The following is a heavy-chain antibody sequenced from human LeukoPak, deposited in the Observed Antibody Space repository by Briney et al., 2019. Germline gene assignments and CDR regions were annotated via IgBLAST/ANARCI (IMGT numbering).Heavy chain of an antibody. J-gene: IGHJ4*02. Sequence: ASMKVSCKASGYTFTNYPMHWVRQAPGQGLEWMGWINPNSGDTNYVQKFQGRVTMTRDTSISTAYMELSRLRSDDTAVYYCARAGLGYCSGGSCLPLDYWGQGTLVTVSS. CDR1: GYTFTNYP. CDR2: INPNSGDT. D-gene: IGHD2-15*01. CDR3: ARAGLGYCSGGSCLPLDY. V-gene: IGHV1-2*02.